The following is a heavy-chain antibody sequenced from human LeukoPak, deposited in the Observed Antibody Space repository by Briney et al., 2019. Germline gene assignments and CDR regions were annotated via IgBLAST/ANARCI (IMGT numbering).Heavy chain of an antibody. CDR3: ARRCSSASCPLDY. D-gene: IGHD2-2*01. CDR2: TYFSGST. Sequence: SETLSLTCTVSGDSINTYYWTWIRQPPGKGLEWIGHTYFSGSTNYNPSLKSRLTISVDTSKNQFSLKLNSVTAADSALYYCARRCSSASCPLDYWGQGTLVTVSS. V-gene: IGHV4-59*08. CDR1: GDSINTYY. J-gene: IGHJ4*02.